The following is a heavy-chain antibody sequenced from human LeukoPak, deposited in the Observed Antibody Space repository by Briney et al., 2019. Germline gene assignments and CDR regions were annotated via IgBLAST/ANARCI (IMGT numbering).Heavy chain of an antibody. D-gene: IGHD4/OR15-4a*01. Sequence: GGSLRLSCVVSGFTFSSHAMCWVRQAPGRGLEWVSSIDISGDSTSYADSVKGRLTISRDNSKNTLLLQMDSLRAEDSAIYYCANEIRPNDYWGQGTLVTVSS. CDR2: IDISGDST. J-gene: IGHJ4*02. CDR1: GFTFSSHA. V-gene: IGHV3-23*05. CDR3: ANEIRPNDY.